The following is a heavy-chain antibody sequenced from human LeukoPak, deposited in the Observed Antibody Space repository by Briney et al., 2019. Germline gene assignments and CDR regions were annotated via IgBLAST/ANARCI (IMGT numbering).Heavy chain of an antibody. CDR3: AKVLGYVDPFDS. CDR1: GFTFSSSA. V-gene: IGHV3-23*01. CDR2: ISVSDGST. J-gene: IGHJ5*01. D-gene: IGHD2-15*01. Sequence: GGSLRLSCAASGFTFSSSAMAWVRRAPGEGLQWVSSISVSDGSTHYADSVKGRFTIPRDNSKNTLFLQMNFLRAEDTAEYFCAKVLGYVDPFDSWGQGTLVTVSS.